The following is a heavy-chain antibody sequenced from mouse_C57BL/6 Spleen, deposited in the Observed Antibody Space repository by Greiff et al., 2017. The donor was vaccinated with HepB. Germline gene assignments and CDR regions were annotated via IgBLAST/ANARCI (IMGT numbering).Heavy chain of an antibody. D-gene: IGHD2-5*01. CDR2: IDPETGGT. V-gene: IGHV1-15*01. CDR3: TRSSYSNYENYFDY. CDR1: GYTFTDYE. J-gene: IGHJ2*01. Sequence: VKLMESGAELVRPGASVTLSCKASGYTFTDYEMHWVKQTPVHGLEWIGAIDPETGGTAYNQKFKGKAILTADKSSSTAYMELRSLTSEDSAVYYCTRSSYSNYENYFDYWGQGTTLTVSS.